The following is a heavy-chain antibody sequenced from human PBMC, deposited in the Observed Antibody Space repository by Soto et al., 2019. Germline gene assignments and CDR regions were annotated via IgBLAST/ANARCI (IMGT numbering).Heavy chain of an antibody. V-gene: IGHV4-39*01. Sequence: QLQLQESGPGLVKPSETLSLTCTVSGGSISSSSYYWGWIRQPPGKGLEWIGSIYYSGSTYYNPSLKSRVTISVDTSKNQFSLKLSSVTAADTAVYYCAISIAVADYFDYWGQGTLVTVSS. CDR3: AISIAVADYFDY. D-gene: IGHD6-19*01. CDR2: IYYSGST. J-gene: IGHJ4*02. CDR1: GGSISSSSYY.